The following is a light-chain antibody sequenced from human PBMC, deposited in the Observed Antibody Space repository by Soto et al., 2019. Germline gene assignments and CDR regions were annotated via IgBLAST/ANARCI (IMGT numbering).Light chain of an antibody. CDR1: QSVNKW. J-gene: IGKJ1*01. CDR2: DAS. CDR3: QQSYSMPWT. Sequence: DIQMTQSPSTLSASVGDRVTITCRASQSVNKWLAWFQQKPGKVPKLLIFDASTLQTGVPSRFGGGGSGTEFTLTISGLQPDDFATYYCQQSYSMPWTFGQGTKVEIK. V-gene: IGKV1-5*01.